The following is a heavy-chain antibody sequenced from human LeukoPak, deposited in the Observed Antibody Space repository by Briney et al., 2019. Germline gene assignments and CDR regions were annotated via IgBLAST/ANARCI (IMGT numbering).Heavy chain of an antibody. CDR2: IGRYGGDI. CDR1: GFTFSSYA. J-gene: IGHJ4*02. D-gene: IGHD4-23*01. Sequence: GGSLRLSCAASGFTFSSYAMTWVRQAPGKGLEWVSVIGRYGGDIHYADSVEGRFTISRNNSKNTLYLQMNSLRVEDTAIYYCAKYAPPTTVVTRFFDSWGQGTLVTVSS. CDR3: AKYAPPTTVVTRFFDS. V-gene: IGHV3-23*01.